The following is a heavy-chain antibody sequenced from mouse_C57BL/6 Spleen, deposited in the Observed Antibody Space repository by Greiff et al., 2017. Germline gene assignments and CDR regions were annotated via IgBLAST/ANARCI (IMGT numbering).Heavy chain of an antibody. J-gene: IGHJ1*03. V-gene: IGHV1-59*01. CDR2: IDPSDSYT. CDR3: AHGSSSWYFDV. CDR1: GYTFTSYW. D-gene: IGHD1-1*01. Sequence: QVQLQQPGAELVRPGTSVKLSCKASGYTFTSYWMHWVKQRPGQGLECIGVIDPSDSYTNYNQKFKGKATLTVDTSSSTAYMQLSSLTSEDSAVYYCAHGSSSWYFDVWGTGTTVTVSS.